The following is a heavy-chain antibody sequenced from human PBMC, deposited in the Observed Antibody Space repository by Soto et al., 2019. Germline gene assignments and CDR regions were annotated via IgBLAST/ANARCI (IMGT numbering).Heavy chain of an antibody. CDR1: GYTFTNYG. Sequence: QVQLVQSGAEVKKPGASVRVSCKASGYTFTNYGISWVRQAPGQGLEWIGWISAYNGDTIYAQKPQGRATMTPDPSTSTASMDLRTLRPDDRAMYSCARVPSNLPGDYWGRGTWSPSPQ. J-gene: IGHJ4*02. V-gene: IGHV1-18*01. CDR2: ISAYNGDT. D-gene: IGHD3-10*01. CDR3: ARVPSNLPGDY.